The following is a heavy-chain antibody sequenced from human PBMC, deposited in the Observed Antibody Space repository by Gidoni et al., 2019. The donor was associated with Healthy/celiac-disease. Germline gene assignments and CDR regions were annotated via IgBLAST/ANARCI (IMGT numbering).Heavy chain of an antibody. CDR1: GGYISRFY. V-gene: IGHV4-59*01. Sequence: QVQLQESGPGLVKPSETLSLTCTVSGGYISRFYWSWIRQPPGQGLEWIGYIYYSGSTNYNPSLKSRVTISVDTSKIQFSLKLSSVTAADTAVYYCARGQSAFDIWGQGTMVTVSS. J-gene: IGHJ3*02. CDR2: IYYSGST. CDR3: ARGQSAFDI.